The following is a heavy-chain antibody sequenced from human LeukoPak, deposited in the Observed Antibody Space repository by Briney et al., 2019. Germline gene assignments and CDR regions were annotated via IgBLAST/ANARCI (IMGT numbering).Heavy chain of an antibody. Sequence: GGSLRLSCAASGFTFSSYAMSWVRQAGREGLEWVSAIRGSGGSTYYAGSVDGRLTISRDKSKNTLYLQMNSLRAEDAAVYYCAKEGRISMTAVVYVDYWGQGTLVTVSS. CDR1: GFTFSSYA. CDR2: IRGSGGST. CDR3: AKEGRISMTAVVYVDY. J-gene: IGHJ4*02. V-gene: IGHV3-23*01. D-gene: IGHD3-22*01.